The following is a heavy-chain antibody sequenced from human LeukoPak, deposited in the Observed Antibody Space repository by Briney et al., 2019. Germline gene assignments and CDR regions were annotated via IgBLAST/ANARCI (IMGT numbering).Heavy chain of an antibody. CDR1: GFTFSSYW. J-gene: IGHJ3*02. D-gene: IGHD3-16*01. CDR2: TNGDESHT. Sequence: GGSLRLSCAASGFTFSSYWMHWVRQAPGKGLVWVSRTNGDESHTTYADSVKGRFTISRDNAKNTLYLQMNSLRAEDTALYYCARDGGGNHASDIWGQGTMVTVSS. CDR3: ARDGGGNHASDI. V-gene: IGHV3-74*01.